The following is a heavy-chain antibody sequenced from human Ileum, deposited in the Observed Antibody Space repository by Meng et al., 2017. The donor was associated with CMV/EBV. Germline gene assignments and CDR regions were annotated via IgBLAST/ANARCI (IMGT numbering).Heavy chain of an antibody. Sequence: QWQLQESGPRLVKPSPTLSLTCTVSGGSISSGGCYWSWIRQHPGKGLEWIGYIYYSGSTYYNPSLRSRVAISIDTSKNQFSLKLTSVTAADTAVYFCARTNYGDYNWFDPWGQGTLVTVSS. CDR3: ARTNYGDYNWFDP. CDR2: IYYSGST. CDR1: GGSISSGGCY. V-gene: IGHV4-31*03. D-gene: IGHD4-17*01. J-gene: IGHJ5*02.